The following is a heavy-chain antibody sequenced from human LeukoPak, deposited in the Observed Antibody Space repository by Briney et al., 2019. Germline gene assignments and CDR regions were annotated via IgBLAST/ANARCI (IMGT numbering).Heavy chain of an antibody. CDR2: IIQDGSET. CDR3: ARGLYSSSPQY. CDR1: GFTFSSYW. D-gene: IGHD6-13*01. Sequence: GGSLRLSCAASGFTFSSYWMHWVRQAPGKGLEWVASIIQDGSETNYVDSVKGRLTISRDNAKSSVFLQMNSLRVEDTAVYYCARGLYSSSPQYWGQGILVTVSS. V-gene: IGHV3-7*01. J-gene: IGHJ4*02.